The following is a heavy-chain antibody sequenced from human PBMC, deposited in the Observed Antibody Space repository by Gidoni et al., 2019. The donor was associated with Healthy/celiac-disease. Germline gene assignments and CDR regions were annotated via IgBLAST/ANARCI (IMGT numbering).Heavy chain of an antibody. CDR3: ARQWLVLRGQANPFFDY. Sequence: QLQLQESGPGLVKPSETLSLTCTVSGGSISSSSYYWGWIRQPPGKGLEWIGSIYYSGSTYYNPSLKSRVTISVDTSKNQFSLKLSSVTAADTAVYYCARQWLVLRGQANPFFDYWGQGTLVTVSS. J-gene: IGHJ4*02. CDR2: IYYSGST. CDR1: GGSISSSSYY. D-gene: IGHD6-19*01. V-gene: IGHV4-39*01.